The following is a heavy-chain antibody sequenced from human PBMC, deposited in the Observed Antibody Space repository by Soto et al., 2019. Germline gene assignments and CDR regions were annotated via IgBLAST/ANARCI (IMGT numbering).Heavy chain of an antibody. CDR1: GYTFNFYG. Sequence: ASVKVSCKASGYTFNFYGIPWVRQAPGQGLEWMGWISGFNGNTNYAADLQGRVTMTTDTSTSTAYMELRGLRSDDTAVYYCARIGVSSGHESPDFDSWGQGTLVTVSS. CDR3: ARIGVSSGHESPDFDS. V-gene: IGHV1-18*01. CDR2: ISGFNGNT. J-gene: IGHJ4*02. D-gene: IGHD3-16*01.